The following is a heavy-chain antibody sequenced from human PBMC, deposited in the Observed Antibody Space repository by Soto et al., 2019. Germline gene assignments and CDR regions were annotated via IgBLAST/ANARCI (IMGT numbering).Heavy chain of an antibody. Sequence: QVQLVESGGGVVQPGRSLRLSCAASGFTFSSYGMHWVRQAPGKGLEWVAVIWYDGSNKYYADSVKGRFTISRDKSKNTLYLQMTSLRVEDTAVYYCARGQFDDSSGGFDYWGQGTLVTVSS. D-gene: IGHD3-22*01. CDR3: ARGQFDDSSGGFDY. CDR2: IWYDGSNK. J-gene: IGHJ4*02. V-gene: IGHV3-33*01. CDR1: GFTFSSYG.